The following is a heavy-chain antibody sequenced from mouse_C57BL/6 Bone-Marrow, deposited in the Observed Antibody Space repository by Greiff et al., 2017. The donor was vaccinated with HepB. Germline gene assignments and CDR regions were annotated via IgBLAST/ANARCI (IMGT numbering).Heavy chain of an antibody. CDR2: ISNGGGST. Sequence: EVQLQESGGGLVQPGGSLKLSCAASGFTFSDYYMYWVRQTPEKRLEWVAYISNGGGSTYYPDTVKGRFTISRDNAKNTLYLQMSRLKSEDTAMYYCARGDDGYFYWYFDVWGTGTTVTVSS. J-gene: IGHJ1*03. V-gene: IGHV5-12*01. CDR3: ARGDDGYFYWYFDV. CDR1: GFTFSDYY. D-gene: IGHD2-3*01.